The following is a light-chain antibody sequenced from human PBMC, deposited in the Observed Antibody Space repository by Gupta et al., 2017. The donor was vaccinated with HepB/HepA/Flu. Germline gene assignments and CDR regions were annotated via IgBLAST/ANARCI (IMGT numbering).Light chain of an antibody. CDR2: GAT. J-gene: IGKJ4*01. CDR3: QQYGSSLALT. V-gene: IGKV3-20*01. CDR1: QSGSRSY. Sequence: DIALTLSPRTLSLSPGERAPLSCRASQSGSRSYLAWYKQRPGQAPRLLIYGATSRATGIPDRFSGSGSGTEFTLTISRREPEDFAVYYCQQYGSSLALTFGGGTKVEIK.